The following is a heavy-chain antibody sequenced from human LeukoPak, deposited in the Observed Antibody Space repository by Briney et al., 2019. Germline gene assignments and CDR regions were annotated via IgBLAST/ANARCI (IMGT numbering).Heavy chain of an antibody. V-gene: IGHV4-4*09. D-gene: IGHD3-10*01. Sequence: MTSETLSLTCTVSGGSISSYYWSWIRQPPGKGLEWIGYIYTSGSTNYNPSLKSRVTMSVDTSKNQFSLKRSSVTAADTAVYYWARGPTIFPRGSGSYSFGIWGQGTMVTVSS. CDR2: IYTSGST. CDR1: GGSISSYY. J-gene: IGHJ3*02. CDR3: ARGPTIFPRGSGSYSFGI.